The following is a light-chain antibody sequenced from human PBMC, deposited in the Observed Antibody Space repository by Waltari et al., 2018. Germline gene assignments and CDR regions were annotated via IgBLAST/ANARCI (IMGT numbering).Light chain of an antibody. V-gene: IGLV1-44*01. CDR3: AAWDDSLNGHWV. Sequence: QSVLTQPPSASGAPGQRVTISCSGRASNIGGNVVNWYQQFPGKAPKLVIYRNDQRPSGVPDRFSGSKSGTSASLAISGLQSEDEADYYYAAWDDSLNGHWVFGGGTKVTVL. CDR1: ASNIGGNV. J-gene: IGLJ3*02. CDR2: RND.